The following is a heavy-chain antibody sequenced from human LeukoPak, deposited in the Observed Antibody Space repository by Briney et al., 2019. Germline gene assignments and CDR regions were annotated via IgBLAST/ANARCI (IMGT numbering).Heavy chain of an antibody. J-gene: IGHJ4*02. CDR2: ISYDGSNK. D-gene: IGHD3-22*01. CDR1: GFTFSSYA. CDR3: ARDSDSSGYYLGYFDY. Sequence: GGSLRLSCAASGFTFSSYAMSWVRQAPGKGLEWVAVISYDGSNKYYADSVKGRFTISRDNSKNTLYLQMNSLRAEDTAVYYCARDSDSSGYYLGYFDYWGQGTLVTVSS. V-gene: IGHV3-30-3*01.